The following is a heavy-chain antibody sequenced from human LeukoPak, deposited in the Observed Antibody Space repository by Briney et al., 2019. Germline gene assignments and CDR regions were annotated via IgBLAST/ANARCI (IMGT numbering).Heavy chain of an antibody. CDR3: ARGPRGSSSAYYYYYMDV. CDR2: INPNSGGT. V-gene: IGHV1-2*02. J-gene: IGHJ6*03. Sequence: ASVKVSCKASGYTFTGYYMHWVRQAPGQGLEWMGWINPNSGGTNYAQKFQGRVTMTRDTSISTAYMELSRLRSDDTAVYYCARGPRGSSSAYYYYYMDVWGKGTTVTVSS. CDR1: GYTFTGYY. D-gene: IGHD6-6*01.